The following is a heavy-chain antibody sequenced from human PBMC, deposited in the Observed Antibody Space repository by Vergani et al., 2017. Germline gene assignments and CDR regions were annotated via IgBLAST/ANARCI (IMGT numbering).Heavy chain of an antibody. D-gene: IGHD1-7*01. CDR2: IRSKDDGGTT. CDR3: TSDDVRYWNYDAFDI. Sequence: EVQLVESGGGLVQPGRSLRLSCTASGFTFGDYAMSWFRQAPGKGLEWVGFIRSKDDGGTTEYSASVKVRFTISRDDSKSSAYLQINRLKTEDTAVSYCTSDDVRYWNYDAFDIWGQGTMVTVSS. J-gene: IGHJ3*02. CDR1: GFTFGDYA. V-gene: IGHV3-49*03.